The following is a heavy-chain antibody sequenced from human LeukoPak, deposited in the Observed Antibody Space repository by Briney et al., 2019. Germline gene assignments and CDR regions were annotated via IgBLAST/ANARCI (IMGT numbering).Heavy chain of an antibody. CDR3: ARSQSSSLIDY. J-gene: IGHJ4*02. V-gene: IGHV3-33*01. CDR2: IWYDGSSK. D-gene: IGHD6-13*01. CDR1: GFSFSVYG. Sequence: PGGSLRLSCAPSGFSFSVYGVHCVRQAPGRGVGRVAVIWYDGSSKDYADSVKGRFTLSRDNSKNTLSLQMNSLTVEDTAVYYCARSQSSSLIDYWGQGTLVSVSS.